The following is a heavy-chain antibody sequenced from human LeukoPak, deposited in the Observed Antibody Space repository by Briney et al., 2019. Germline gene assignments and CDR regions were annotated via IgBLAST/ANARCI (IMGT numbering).Heavy chain of an antibody. Sequence: SETLSLTCTVSSGSISSNNYYCGWIGQPPGKGLAWMGSIYYTWRTLYNPSLKSRVTMPLHALMNQLILNVTSVSATHTAGYIFYTPPLKSRITMSLDALKNQFTLKVTSVTATDTAVYYCARLVSYDVLTENFYKYYMDVWGKGTTVTVSS. J-gene: IGHJ6*03. CDR1: SGSISSNNYY. V-gene: IGHV4-39*01. CDR3: YTPPLKSRITMSLDALKNQFTLKVTSVTATDTAVYYCARLVSYDVLTENFYKYYMDV. CDR2: IYYTWRT. D-gene: IGHD2/OR15-2a*01.